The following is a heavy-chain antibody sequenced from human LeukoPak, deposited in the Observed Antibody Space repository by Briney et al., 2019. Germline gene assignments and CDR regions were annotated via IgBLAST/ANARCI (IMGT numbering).Heavy chain of an antibody. CDR3: ARDRTGLWLKY. CDR1: GFTFSSYT. V-gene: IGHV3-7*01. D-gene: IGHD3-10*01. CDR2: IKQDGSEK. J-gene: IGHJ4*02. Sequence: GGSLRLSCAASGFTFSSYTMNWVRQAPGKGLEWVANIKQDGSEKYYVDSVKGRFTISRDNAKNSLYLQMNSLRAEDTAVYYCARDRTGLWLKYWGQGTLVTVSS.